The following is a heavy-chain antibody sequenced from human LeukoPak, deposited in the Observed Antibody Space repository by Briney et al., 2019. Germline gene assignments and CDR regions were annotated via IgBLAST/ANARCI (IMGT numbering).Heavy chain of an antibody. CDR2: MNPNSGNT. J-gene: IGHJ4*02. CDR1: GYTFTSYD. CDR3: ARRNTIMVAGLDY. V-gene: IGHV1-8*01. Sequence: ASVKVSCKASGYTFTSYDINWVRHATGQGLELMGWMNPNSGNTGYAQKFQGRVTMTRNTSISTAFMELSSLRSEDTAVYYCARRNTIMVAGLDYWGQGTLVTVSS. D-gene: IGHD5-24*01.